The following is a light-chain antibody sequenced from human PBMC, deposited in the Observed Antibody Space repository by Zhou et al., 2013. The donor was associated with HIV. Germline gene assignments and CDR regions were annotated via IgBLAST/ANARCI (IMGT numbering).Light chain of an antibody. CDR2: GAS. CDR3: QQYADSPQT. J-gene: IGKJ2*01. Sequence: ENVLTQSPGTLSLSPGERATLACRASQRVSSSYLAWYQQKPGQAPRLLIYGASSRATGIPDRFSGSGSGTDFTLTISRLEPEDFAVYYCQQYADSPQTFGQGTK. V-gene: IGKV3-20*01. CDR1: QRVSSSY.